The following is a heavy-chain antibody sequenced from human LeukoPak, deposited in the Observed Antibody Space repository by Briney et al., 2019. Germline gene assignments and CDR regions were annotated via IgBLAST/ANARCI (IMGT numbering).Heavy chain of an antibody. D-gene: IGHD2-15*01. V-gene: IGHV1-69*13. J-gene: IGHJ6*03. CDR3: ARCIVVVVGATPYYYYMDV. Sequence: SVKVSCKSSGGTFSSYAISLVRQAPGQGLEWMGGIIPIFGTANYAQKFQGRVTITADESTSTAYMELSSLRSEDTAVYYCARCIVVVVGATPYYYYMDVWGKGTTVTVSS. CDR1: GGTFSSYA. CDR2: IIPIFGTA.